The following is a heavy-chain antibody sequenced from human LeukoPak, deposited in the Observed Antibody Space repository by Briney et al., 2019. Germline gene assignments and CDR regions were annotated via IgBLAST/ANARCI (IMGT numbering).Heavy chain of an antibody. CDR2: IRPSGGTT. J-gene: IGHJ4*02. Sequence: ASVKVSCKASGYTFTTYYIHWVRQAPGQGLEWMGIIRPSGGTTIYAQKFQGRVTMTRDTSTSTVYMELSSLRSEDTAVYYCARIEGLAAKMGDWGQGTPVTVSS. CDR1: GYTFTTYY. V-gene: IGHV1-46*01. D-gene: IGHD6-25*01. CDR3: ARIEGLAAKMGD.